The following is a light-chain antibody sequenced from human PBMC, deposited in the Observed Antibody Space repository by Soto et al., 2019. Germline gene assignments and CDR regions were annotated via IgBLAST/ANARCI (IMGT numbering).Light chain of an antibody. V-gene: IGKV1-12*01. CDR3: QQTNSFPYT. J-gene: IGKJ2*01. CDR1: QAISTW. CDR2: GAS. Sequence: DIQLTQSPSSVSASVGDSVTLTCRASQAISTWLAWYQQRPGKAPQLLIFGASSSQSGVPSRFSGRGPGTDFTLTISSLQPEDFATYYCQQTNSFPYTFGQGAKLDIK.